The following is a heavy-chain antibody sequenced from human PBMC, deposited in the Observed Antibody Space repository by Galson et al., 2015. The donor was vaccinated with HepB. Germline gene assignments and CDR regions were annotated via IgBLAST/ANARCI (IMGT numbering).Heavy chain of an antibody. CDR2: IRSKAYGGTT. Sequence: SLRLSCAASGFTFGDYAMSWFRQAPGKGLEWVGFIRSKAYGGTTEYAASVKGRFTISRDDSKSIAYLQMNSLKTEDTAVYCCTRNLSDDYGDYEGILDYWGQGTLVTVSS. V-gene: IGHV3-49*03. CDR3: TRNLSDDYGDYEGILDY. J-gene: IGHJ4*02. CDR1: GFTFGDYA. D-gene: IGHD4-17*01.